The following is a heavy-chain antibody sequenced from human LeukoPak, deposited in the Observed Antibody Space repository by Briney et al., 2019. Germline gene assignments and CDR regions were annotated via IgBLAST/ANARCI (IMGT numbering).Heavy chain of an antibody. J-gene: IGHJ4*02. V-gene: IGHV3-23*01. D-gene: IGHD3-16*01. Sequence: GGSLRLSCAASGFTFSRSAMSWVRQAPGKGLEWVSFISTEGGSTYYADSVKGRFTISRDNSMNTLYLQMNNVRAEDTALYYCAKDWGHNWGQGTQVTFCS. CDR3: AKDWGHN. CDR2: ISTEGGST. CDR1: GFTFSRSA.